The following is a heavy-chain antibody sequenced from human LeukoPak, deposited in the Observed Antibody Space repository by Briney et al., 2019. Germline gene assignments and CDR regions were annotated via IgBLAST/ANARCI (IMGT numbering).Heavy chain of an antibody. CDR2: IYYSGST. J-gene: IGHJ4*02. Sequence: SETLSLTCTVSGGSISSSSYYWGWIRQPPGKGLEWIGSIYYSGSTYYNPSLKSPVTISVDTSQTQFSLQLSSVPAADTAVYYCARQLGYCSSTSCYADKVDYWGQGTLVTVSS. V-gene: IGHV4-39*01. D-gene: IGHD2-2*01. CDR3: ARQLGYCSSTSCYADKVDY. CDR1: GGSISSSSYY.